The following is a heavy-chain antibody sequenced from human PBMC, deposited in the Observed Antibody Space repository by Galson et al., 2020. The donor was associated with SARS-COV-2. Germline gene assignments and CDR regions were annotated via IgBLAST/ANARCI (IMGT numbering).Heavy chain of an antibody. V-gene: IGHV3-30*04. CDR2: ISYDGSNK. D-gene: IGHD5-12*01. CDR3: ARGDIVATGGWFDP. CDR1: GFTFSSYA. J-gene: IGHJ5*02. Sequence: GGSLRLSCAASGFTFSSYAMHWVRQAPGKGLEWVAVISYDGSNKYYADSVKGRFTISRDNSKNTLYLQMNSLRAEDTAVYYCARGDIVATGGWFDPWGQGTLVTVSS.